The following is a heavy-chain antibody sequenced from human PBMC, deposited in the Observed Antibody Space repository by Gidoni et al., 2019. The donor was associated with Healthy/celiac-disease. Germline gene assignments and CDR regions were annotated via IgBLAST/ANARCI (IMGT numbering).Heavy chain of an antibody. CDR1: GGSISSGSYY. CDR2: IYTRGST. Sequence: QVQLQESGPGLVKPSQTLSLTCTASGGSISSGSYYWLWIRQPAGKGREWIGRIYTRGSTNYNPSLKSRVTISVDTSKNQCSLKLCSVTAADTSVYYCARAPYCSSTSCYAPYYCDYWGQGTLVTVSS. D-gene: IGHD2-2*01. CDR3: ARAPYCSSTSCYAPYYCDY. V-gene: IGHV4-61*02. J-gene: IGHJ4*02.